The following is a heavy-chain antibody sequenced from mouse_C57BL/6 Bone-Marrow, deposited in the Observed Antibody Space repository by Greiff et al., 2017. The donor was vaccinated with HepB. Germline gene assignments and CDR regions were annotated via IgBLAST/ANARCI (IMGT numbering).Heavy chain of an antibody. V-gene: IGHV1-82*01. D-gene: IGHD1-1*01. CDR3: ATITTVVPFDY. CDR1: GYAFSSSW. Sequence: VQRVESGPELVKPGASVKISCKASGYAFSSSWMNWVKQRPGKGLEWIGRIYPGDGDTNYNGKFKGKATLTADKSSSTAYMQLSSLTSEDSAVYFCATITTVVPFDYWGQGTTLTVSS. CDR2: IYPGDGDT. J-gene: IGHJ2*01.